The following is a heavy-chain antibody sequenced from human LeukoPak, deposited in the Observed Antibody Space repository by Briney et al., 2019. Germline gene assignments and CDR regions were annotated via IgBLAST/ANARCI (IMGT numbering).Heavy chain of an antibody. J-gene: IGHJ6*02. D-gene: IGHD3-10*01. CDR3: ARGWGDYYGSGSYYYYYYGMDV. Sequence: PSETLSLTCTVSGGSISSYYWSWIRQPAGKGLEWIGRIYTSGSTNYNPSLKSRVTMSVDTSKNQFSLKLSSVTAADTAVYYCARGWGDYYGSGSYYYYYYGMDVWGQGTTVTVSS. CDR1: GGSISSYY. CDR2: IYTSGST. V-gene: IGHV4-4*07.